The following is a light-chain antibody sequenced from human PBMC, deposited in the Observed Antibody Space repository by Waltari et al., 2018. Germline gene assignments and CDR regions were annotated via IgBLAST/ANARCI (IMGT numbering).Light chain of an antibody. CDR3: AAWDDSLSSWL. CDR2: RDD. Sequence: QSVLTQPPSASGTPGQRVPMFSSGGSSNLGPNYAYWYKHRPGAAPKVLIFRDDQRPSGVPDRFSGSKSGTSASLTISGLRSDDEADYYCAAWDDSLSSWLFGGGTKLTVL. V-gene: IGLV1-47*01. J-gene: IGLJ3*02. CDR1: SSNLGPNY.